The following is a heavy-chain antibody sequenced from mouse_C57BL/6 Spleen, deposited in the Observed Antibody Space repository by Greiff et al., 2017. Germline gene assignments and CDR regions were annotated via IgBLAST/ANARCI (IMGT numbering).Heavy chain of an antibody. V-gene: IGHV1-59*01. CDR1: GYTFTSYW. CDR2: IDPSDSYT. Sequence: VQLQQPGAELVRPGTSVKLSCKASGYTFTSYWMHWVKQRPGQGLEWIGVIDPSDSYTNYNQKFKGKATLTVDTSSSTAYMQLSSLTSEDSAVYYCALYGYVACWGQGTLVTVSA. CDR3: ALYGYVAC. D-gene: IGHD2-2*01. J-gene: IGHJ3*01.